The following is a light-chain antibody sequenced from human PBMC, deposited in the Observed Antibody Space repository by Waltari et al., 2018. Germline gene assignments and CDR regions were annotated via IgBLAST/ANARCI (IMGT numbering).Light chain of an antibody. CDR1: SSDAGGSNY. V-gene: IGLV2-14*03. CDR2: DVS. J-gene: IGLJ2*01. Sequence: HSALTQPASVSGSPGQPITISCTGTSSDAGGSNYVSWYQQHPSKSPKLMIYDVSNRPSGVSNRFSGSKSGNTASLTISGLQAEDEADYYCSSYISSDTLELFGGGTSLTVL. CDR3: SSYISSDTLEL.